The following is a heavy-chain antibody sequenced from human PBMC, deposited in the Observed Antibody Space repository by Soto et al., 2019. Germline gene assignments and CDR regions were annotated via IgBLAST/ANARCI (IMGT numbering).Heavy chain of an antibody. CDR2: ISAYNGNT. D-gene: IGHD3-22*01. V-gene: IGHV1-18*04. J-gene: IGHJ4*02. CDR3: ARRPWDYYDSSGYYLLNDY. Sequence: ASVKVSCKASGYTFTSYGISWVRQAPGQGLEWMGWISAYNGNTNYAQKLQGRVTMTTDTSTSTAYMELRSLRSDDTAVYYCARRPWDYYDSSGYYLLNDYWGQGTLVTVSS. CDR1: GYTFTSYG.